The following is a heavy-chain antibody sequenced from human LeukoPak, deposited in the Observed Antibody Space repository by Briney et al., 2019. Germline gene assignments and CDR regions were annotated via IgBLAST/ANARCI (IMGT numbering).Heavy chain of an antibody. D-gene: IGHD3-9*01. J-gene: IGHJ3*02. CDR2: IRQDGSEK. CDR3: ARDSLVTKDAFDI. V-gene: IGHV3-7*01. Sequence: PGGSLRLSCAASGFTFSSYWMSWVRQAPGKGLERVANIRQDGSEKYYVDSVKGRFTISRGNAKNSLYLQMNSLRAEDTAVYYCARDSLVTKDAFDIWGQGTMVTVSS. CDR1: GFTFSSYW.